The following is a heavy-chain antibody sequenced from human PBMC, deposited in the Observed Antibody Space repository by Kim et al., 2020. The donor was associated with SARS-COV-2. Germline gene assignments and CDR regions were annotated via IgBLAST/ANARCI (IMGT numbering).Heavy chain of an antibody. J-gene: IGHJ4*02. V-gene: IGHV7-4-1*02. D-gene: IGHD5-18*01. Sequence: KPTYAQGFTGRFVFSLYTSVSTAYLQISSLKAEDTAVYYCATVESGYGFDYWGQGTLVTVSS. CDR2: KP. CDR3: ATVESGYGFDY.